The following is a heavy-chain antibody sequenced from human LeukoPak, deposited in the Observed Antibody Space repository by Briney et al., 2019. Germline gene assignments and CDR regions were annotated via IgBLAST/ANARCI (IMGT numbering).Heavy chain of an antibody. CDR3: ARTVITNAGFDY. J-gene: IGHJ4*02. V-gene: IGHV3-53*01. CDR2: IYSGGST. CDR1: GGSISSSSYY. Sequence: ETLSLTCTVSGGSISSSSYYWGWIRQPPGKGLEWVSVIYSGGSTYYADSVKGRFTISRDNSKNTLYLQMNSLRAEDTAVYYCARTVITNAGFDYWGQGTLVTVSS. D-gene: IGHD4-17*01.